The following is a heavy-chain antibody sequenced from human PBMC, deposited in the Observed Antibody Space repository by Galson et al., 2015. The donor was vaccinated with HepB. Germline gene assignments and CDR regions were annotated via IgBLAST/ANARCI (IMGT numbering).Heavy chain of an antibody. CDR1: GFTFSSYS. CDR3: ANGGSKIAAAGARYYYYGMDV. V-gene: IGHV3-21*01. D-gene: IGHD6-13*01. CDR2: ISSSSSYI. J-gene: IGHJ6*02. Sequence: SLRLSCAASGFTFSSYSMNWVRQAPGKGLEWVSSISSSSSYIYYADSVKGRFTISRDNAKNSLYLQMNSLRAEDTAVYYCANGGSKIAAAGARYYYYGMDVWGQGTTVTVSS.